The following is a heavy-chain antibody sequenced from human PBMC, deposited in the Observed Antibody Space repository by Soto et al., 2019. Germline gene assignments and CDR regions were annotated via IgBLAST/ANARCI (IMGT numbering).Heavy chain of an antibody. CDR2: VGAGGVPK. Sequence: EVQLLKSGGALVQPGGSVRLSCAASGFAFSTSAMSWVRQDPGKGLEWVSAVGAGGVPKYYADSVRGRFAISRDNSKNNLYLEMNSLTAEDTAIYYCAKGHSNSARFDSWGQGTLVTVSS. D-gene: IGHD6-6*01. J-gene: IGHJ4*02. CDR3: AKGHSNSARFDS. CDR1: GFAFSTSA. V-gene: IGHV3-23*01.